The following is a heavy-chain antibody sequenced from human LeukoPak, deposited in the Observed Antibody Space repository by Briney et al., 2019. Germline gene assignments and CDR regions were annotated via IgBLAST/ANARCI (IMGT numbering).Heavy chain of an antibody. J-gene: IGHJ6*02. D-gene: IGHD4-17*01. CDR3: AKEDYGTARHYYYYGMDV. CDR2: ISGSGGST. V-gene: IGHV3-23*01. CDR1: GFTFSSYA. Sequence: PGGSLRLSCAASGFTFSSYAMSWVRQAPGKGLEWVSAISGSGGSTYYADSVKGRFTISRDNSKNTLYLQMNSLRAEDTAVYYCAKEDYGTARHYYYYGMDVWGQGTTVTVSS.